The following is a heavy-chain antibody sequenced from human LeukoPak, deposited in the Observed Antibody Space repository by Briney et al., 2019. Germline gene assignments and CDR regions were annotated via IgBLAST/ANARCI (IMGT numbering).Heavy chain of an antibody. CDR2: IYFSGST. D-gene: IGHD3-3*01. J-gene: IGHJ4*02. CDR3: ARSYDTNFDY. Sequence: SETLSLTCTVSGGSIRSYYWGWIRQPPGKGLEWIGYIYFSGSTSYNPSLKSRVTISVDRSKDQFSLKLSSVAAADTAVYYCARSYDTNFDYWGQGTLVTVSS. V-gene: IGHV4-59*01. CDR1: GGSIRSYY.